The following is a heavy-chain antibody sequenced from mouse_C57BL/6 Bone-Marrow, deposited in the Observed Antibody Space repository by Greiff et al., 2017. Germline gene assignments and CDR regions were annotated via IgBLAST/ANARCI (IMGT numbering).Heavy chain of an antibody. CDR1: GFSLTSYA. Sequence: VKLVESGPGLVAPSQCLSITCTVSGFSLTSYAISWVRQPPGKGLEWLGVIWTGGGTNYNSALKSRLSISKDNSKRQVFLKMNSLQTDDTARYYCARRIPQYYGSSLGYFEVWGTGTTVTVSS. CDR3: ARRIPQYYGSSLGYFEV. CDR2: IWTGGGT. D-gene: IGHD1-1*01. V-gene: IGHV2-9-1*01. J-gene: IGHJ1*03.